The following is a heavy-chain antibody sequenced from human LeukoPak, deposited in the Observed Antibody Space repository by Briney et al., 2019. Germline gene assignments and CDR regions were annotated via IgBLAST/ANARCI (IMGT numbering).Heavy chain of an antibody. V-gene: IGHV4-59*01. CDR1: GGSISSYY. CDR3: ARGDLLAATSPFDY. CDR2: IYYSGST. J-gene: IGHJ4*02. Sequence: VKPSETLSLTCTVSGGSISSYYWSWIRQPPGKGLEWIGYIYYSGSTNYNPSLKSRVTISVDTSKNQFSLKLSSVTAADTAVYYCARGDLLAATSPFDYWGQGTLVTVSS. D-gene: IGHD6-25*01.